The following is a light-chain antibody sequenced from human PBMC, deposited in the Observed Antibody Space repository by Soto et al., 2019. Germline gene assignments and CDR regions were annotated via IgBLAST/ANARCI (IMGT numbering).Light chain of an antibody. CDR1: SSDVGAYNY. CDR3: SSYTTSSSPL. CDR2: DVT. Sequence: QSALTQPASLSGSPGQSITISCTGTSSDVGAYNYVSWYQQHPGKAPKLMIYDVTNRPSGVSNRFSGSKSGNTASLTISGLQPEDEADYYCSSYTTSSSPLFGGGTKVTVL. V-gene: IGLV2-14*01. J-gene: IGLJ3*02.